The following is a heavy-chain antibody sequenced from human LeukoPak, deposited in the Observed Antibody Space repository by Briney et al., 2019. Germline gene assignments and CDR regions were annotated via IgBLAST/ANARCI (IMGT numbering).Heavy chain of an antibody. D-gene: IGHD1-1*01. J-gene: IGHJ4*02. CDR1: GYSFADYY. Sequence: ASVKVSCKASGYSFADYYMHWVRQAPGQGLEWMGWIKPNSGGTRSAQKFQGRVTMTRDTSISTAYMELSSLRYDDTAVYYCARDSIRPQAPKDYWGQGTLVTVSS. CDR2: IKPNSGGT. CDR3: ARDSIRPQAPKDY. V-gene: IGHV1-2*02.